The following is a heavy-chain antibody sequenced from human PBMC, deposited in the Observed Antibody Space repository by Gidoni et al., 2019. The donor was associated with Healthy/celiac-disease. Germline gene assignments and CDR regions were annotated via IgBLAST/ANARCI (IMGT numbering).Heavy chain of an antibody. CDR1: GYSISSGYY. CDR3: ARVDYGDYSAGVY. D-gene: IGHD4-17*01. J-gene: IGHJ4*02. V-gene: IGHV4-38-2*02. CDR2: IYHSGST. Sequence: QVQLQESGPGLVKPSETLSLTCTVSGYSISSGYYWGWIRQPPGKGLEWIGSIYHSGSTYYNPSLKSRVTISVDTSKNQFSLKLSSVTAADTAVYYCARVDYGDYSAGVYWGQGTLVTVSS.